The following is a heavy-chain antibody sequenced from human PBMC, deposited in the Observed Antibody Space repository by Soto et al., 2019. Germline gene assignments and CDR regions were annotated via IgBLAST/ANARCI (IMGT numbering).Heavy chain of an antibody. CDR2: IYYSGST. D-gene: IGHD2-2*01. Sequence: SETLSLTCTVSGGSISSGDYYWSWIRQPPGKGLEWIGYIYYSGSTYYNPSLKSRVTISVDTSKDQFSLKLSSVTAADTAVYYCARDIVVVPAASHQNWFDPWGQGTLVTVSS. CDR1: GGSISSGDYY. J-gene: IGHJ5*02. V-gene: IGHV4-30-4*02. CDR3: ARDIVVVPAASHQNWFDP.